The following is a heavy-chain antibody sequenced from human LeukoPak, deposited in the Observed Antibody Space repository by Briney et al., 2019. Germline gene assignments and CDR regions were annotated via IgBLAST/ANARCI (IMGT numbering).Heavy chain of an antibody. J-gene: IGHJ6*03. CDR3: ARDRAAAMEYYYMDV. CDR2: IWYDGSNK. Sequence: GRSLRLSCAASGFTFRSYGMHWVRQAPGEGLEWVAVIWYDGSNKNYADSVKGRFTISRDNSKNTLYLQMNRLRAEDTAVYYCARDRAAAMEYYYMDVWGKGTTVTVSS. D-gene: IGHD2-2*01. CDR1: GFTFRSYG. V-gene: IGHV3-33*01.